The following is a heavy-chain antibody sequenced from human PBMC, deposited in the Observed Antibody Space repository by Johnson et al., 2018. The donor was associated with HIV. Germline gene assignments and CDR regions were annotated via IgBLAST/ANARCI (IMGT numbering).Heavy chain of an antibody. J-gene: IGHJ3*02. CDR1: GFTFSSYW. CDR2: IKQDGSEK. V-gene: IGHV3-7*03. Sequence: VQVVESGGGVVQPGGSLRLSCAASGFTFSSYWMSWVRQAPGKGLEWVANIKQDGSEKYYVDSVKGRFTISRDNAKNSLYLQMNSLRAEDTALYYCARDLGVGGTVPRSVAFDIWGQGTMVTVSS. CDR3: ARDLGVGGTVPRSVAFDI. D-gene: IGHD1-26*01.